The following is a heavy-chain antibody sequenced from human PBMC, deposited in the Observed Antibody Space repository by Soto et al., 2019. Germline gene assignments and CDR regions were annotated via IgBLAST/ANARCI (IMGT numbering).Heavy chain of an antibody. CDR2: ISGSGGST. Sequence: EVQLLESGGGLVQPGGSLRLSCAASGFTFSSYAMSWVRQAPGKGLEWVSAISGSGGSTYYADSVKGRFTISRDNSKNPLYLQMNSLRAEDTAVYYCAKVVYGRGAPDYWGQGTLVTVSS. CDR1: GFTFSSYA. J-gene: IGHJ4*02. D-gene: IGHD3-10*01. V-gene: IGHV3-23*01. CDR3: AKVVYGRGAPDY.